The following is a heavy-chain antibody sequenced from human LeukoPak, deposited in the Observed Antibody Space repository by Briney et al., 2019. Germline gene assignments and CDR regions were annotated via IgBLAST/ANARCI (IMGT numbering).Heavy chain of an antibody. Sequence: PGGSLRLSCAASGFIFDSFWMTWVRQAPGRGLEWVANINQDGSAKFFVDSVKGRFTISRDNAQNSVFLQLNSLPAEDTAVYYCARDSATSDFDYWGQGTLVTVSS. V-gene: IGHV3-7*04. CDR2: INQDGSAK. J-gene: IGHJ4*02. CDR3: ARDSATSDFDY. D-gene: IGHD3-10*01. CDR1: GFIFDSFW.